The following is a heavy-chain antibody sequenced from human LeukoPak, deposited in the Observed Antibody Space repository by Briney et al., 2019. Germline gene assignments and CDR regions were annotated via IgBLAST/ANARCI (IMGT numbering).Heavy chain of an antibody. CDR3: ARDLLNEGNHLDY. CDR2: IYYSGST. V-gene: IGHV4-30-4*01. J-gene: IGHJ4*02. Sequence: SETLSLTCTVSGGSISSGDYYWSWIRQPPGRGLEWIGYIYYSGSTYYNPSLKSRVTISVDTSRNQFSLKLSSVTAADTAVYYCARDLLNEGNHLDYWGQGTLVTVPS. D-gene: IGHD4-23*01. CDR1: GGSISSGDYY.